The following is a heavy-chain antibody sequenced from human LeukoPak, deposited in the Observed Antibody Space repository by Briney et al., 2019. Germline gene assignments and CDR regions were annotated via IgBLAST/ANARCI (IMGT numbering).Heavy chain of an antibody. CDR3: ARGAATGPTLGLDY. Sequence: GGSLRLSCAASGFTVSSNYMTWVRQAPGKGLEWVSVIYTGGTPYYADSVKGRFTISRDISKSTVYLQMNSLRVEDTAVYFCARGAATGPTLGLDYWGQGTLVTVSS. CDR1: GFTVSSNY. CDR2: IYTGGTP. D-gene: IGHD6-13*01. V-gene: IGHV3-53*01. J-gene: IGHJ4*02.